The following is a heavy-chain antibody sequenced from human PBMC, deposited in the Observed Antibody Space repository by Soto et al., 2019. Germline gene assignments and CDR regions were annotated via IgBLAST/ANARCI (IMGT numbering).Heavy chain of an antibody. CDR2: VYHSGST. J-gene: IGHJ4*03. CDR1: GDSIRGGGHY. D-gene: IGHD3-16*01. CDR3: ARDTCLAPTVWGY. V-gene: IGHV4-31*03. Sequence: QVQLQESGPGLVKPSQTLSLTCSVSGDSIRGGGHYWNWIRQFPGKGLEWIGYVYHSGSTHYNPSLRGRLPISLDTSKNQFSLRLISVTAADTALYYCARDTCLAPTVWGYWGHGTQVTVSS.